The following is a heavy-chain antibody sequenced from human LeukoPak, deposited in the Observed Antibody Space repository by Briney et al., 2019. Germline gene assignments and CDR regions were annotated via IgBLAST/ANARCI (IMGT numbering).Heavy chain of an antibody. CDR1: GFTSTGYY. J-gene: IGHJ3*01. CDR3: AREGSSGQDWYAFDV. Sequence: GASVRVSCKASGFTSTGYYVQWLRQAPGQGLEWVGWMYFNSGATRYAPKFQGRVTMTRDTSISTAYMELSSLRPDDTAMYYCAREGSSGQDWYAFDVWGQETMVTVSS. D-gene: IGHD5-12*01. V-gene: IGHV1-2*02. CDR2: MYFNSGAT.